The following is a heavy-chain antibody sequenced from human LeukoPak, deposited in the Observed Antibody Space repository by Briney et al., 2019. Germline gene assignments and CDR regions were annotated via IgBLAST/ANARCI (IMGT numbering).Heavy chain of an antibody. CDR2: ITMSCIYI. V-gene: IGHV3-21*01. J-gene: IGHJ4*02. D-gene: IGHD3-22*01. CDR3: ARARYDGSGYYSIFDY. CDR1: GFTFSSYC. Sequence: PGGSLRLSCATSGFTFSSYCMNWVRQAPGKWLEWVSSITMSCIYIYYADSVKGRFTISTDNAKNSLYLQMNSLRAEDTAVYYCARARYDGSGYYSIFDYWGQGTLVTVSS.